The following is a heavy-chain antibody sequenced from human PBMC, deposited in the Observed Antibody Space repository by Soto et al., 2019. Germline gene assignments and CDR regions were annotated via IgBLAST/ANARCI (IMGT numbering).Heavy chain of an antibody. V-gene: IGHV4-61*08. D-gene: IGHD3-9*01. CDR1: GGSISSGGYS. CDR2: IYYSGST. CDR3: ARDQKVLRYFDWPQYYYGMDV. Sequence: PSETLSLTCAVSGGSISSGGYSWSWIRQPPGKGLEWIGYIYYSGSTNYNPSLKSRVTISVDTSKNQFSLKLSSVTAADTAVYYCARDQKVLRYFDWPQYYYGMDVWGQGTTVTVSS. J-gene: IGHJ6*02.